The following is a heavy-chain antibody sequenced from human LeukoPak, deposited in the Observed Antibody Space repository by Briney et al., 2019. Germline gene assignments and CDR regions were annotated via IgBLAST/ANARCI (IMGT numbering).Heavy chain of an antibody. CDR2: ISSSSSTI. Sequence: GSLRLSCAASGFTFSSYAMSWVRQAPGKGLEWVSYISSSSSTIYYADSVKGRFTISRDNAKNSLYLQMNSLRAEDTAVYYCTREGSGWYANPDYWGQGTLVTVSS. CDR3: TREGSGWYANPDY. J-gene: IGHJ4*02. D-gene: IGHD6-19*01. CDR1: GFTFSSYA. V-gene: IGHV3-48*01.